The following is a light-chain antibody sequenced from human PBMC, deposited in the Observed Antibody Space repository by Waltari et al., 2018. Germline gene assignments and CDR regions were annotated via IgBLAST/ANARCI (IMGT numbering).Light chain of an antibody. CDR3: QQFDELPFT. CDR2: DAS. CDR1: QDIKNY. Sequence: TQMTQSPSSLSASVGDRVTISCQASQDIKNYFNWYQQKPGKAPELLIYDASKLQRGVPSRFSGGGSGTDFTFTISNLQPEDFATYHCQQFDELPFTCGGGTKVEIK. J-gene: IGKJ4*02. V-gene: IGKV1-33*01.